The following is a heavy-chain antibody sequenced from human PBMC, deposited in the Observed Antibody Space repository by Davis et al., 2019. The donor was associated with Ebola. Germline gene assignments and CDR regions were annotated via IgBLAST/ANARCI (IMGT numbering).Heavy chain of an antibody. J-gene: IGHJ3*01. V-gene: IGHV3-7*01. D-gene: IGHD3-22*01. CDR1: GFTFSSYA. Sequence: EALKIHCAGSGFTFSSYAMSRVRQAPGKGLEWVANIKKDGSSKDYLDSVKGRFTISRDNIKKSVFLEMNSLRVEDTAVYHCARVKANDYNMSGLQYVDAFDFWGHGTKVTVSS. CDR3: ARVKANDYNMSGLQYVDAFDF. CDR2: IKKDGSSK.